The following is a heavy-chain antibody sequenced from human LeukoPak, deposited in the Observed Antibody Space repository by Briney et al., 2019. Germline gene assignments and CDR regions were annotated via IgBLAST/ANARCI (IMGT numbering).Heavy chain of an antibody. Sequence: ASETLSLTRTVSGGSISSSSYYWGWIRQPPGKGLEWIGSIYYSGSTYYNPSLKSRVTISVDTSKNQFSLKLSSVTAADTAVYYCARDGIAAADHWGQGTLVTVSS. V-gene: IGHV4-39*07. J-gene: IGHJ4*02. CDR1: GGSISSSSYY. D-gene: IGHD6-13*01. CDR2: IYYSGST. CDR3: ARDGIAAADH.